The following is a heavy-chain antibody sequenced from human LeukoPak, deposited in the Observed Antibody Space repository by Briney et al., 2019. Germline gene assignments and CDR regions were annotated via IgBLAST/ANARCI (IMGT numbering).Heavy chain of an antibody. CDR2: IKQDGSEK. V-gene: IGHV3-7*01. Sequence: PGGSLRLSCAASGFTFSSYWMSWVRQAPGKGLEWVANIKQDGSEKYYVDSVKGRFTISRDNAKNSLYLQMNSLRAEDTAVSYGARRYCSGVTCPADYWGQRTLVTVSS. CDR1: GFTFSSYW. D-gene: IGHD2-15*01. J-gene: IGHJ4*02. CDR3: ARRYCSGVTCPADY.